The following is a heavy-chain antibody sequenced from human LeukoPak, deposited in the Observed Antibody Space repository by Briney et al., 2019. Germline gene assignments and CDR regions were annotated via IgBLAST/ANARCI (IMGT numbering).Heavy chain of an antibody. J-gene: IGHJ4*02. CDR3: AREGEYCGGDCPVPYYFDY. CDR1: GFTFSSYS. CDR2: ISSSSSYI. D-gene: IGHD2-21*02. Sequence: GGSLRLSCAASGFTFSSYSMNWVRQAPGKGLEWVSSISSSSSYIYYADSVEGRFTISRDNAKNSLYLQMNSLRAEDTAVYYCAREGEYCGGDCPVPYYFDYWGQGTLVTVSS. V-gene: IGHV3-21*01.